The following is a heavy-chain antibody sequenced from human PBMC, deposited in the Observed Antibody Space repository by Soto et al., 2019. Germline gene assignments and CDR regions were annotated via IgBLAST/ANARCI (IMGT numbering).Heavy chain of an antibody. CDR2: IYYSGST. CDR3: AREDHRNYSFDY. J-gene: IGHJ4*02. D-gene: IGHD1-7*01. Sequence: VQLQESGPGLVKPSETLSLTCTVSGGSISSYYWSWIRQPPGKGLEWIGDIYYSGSTNYNPSLKRRVRISVDTSKNQFSLKLSSVTAADTAVYYCAREDHRNYSFDYWGQGTLVTVSS. V-gene: IGHV4-59*01. CDR1: GGSISSYY.